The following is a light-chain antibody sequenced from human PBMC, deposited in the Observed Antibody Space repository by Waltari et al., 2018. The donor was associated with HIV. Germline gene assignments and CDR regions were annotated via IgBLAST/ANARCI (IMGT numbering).Light chain of an antibody. CDR2: DVN. CDR3: CSYAGSGTFVV. Sequence: QSALTQPASVSGSPGQSITLSCSGTWSDIGSYDLVSWYQHFPGKAPKRLLYDVNARPSGVSPRYSGSKSGNTASLVISGLQSEDEADYYCCSYAGSGTFVVFGGGTRLTV. CDR1: WSDIGSYDL. V-gene: IGLV2-23*02. J-gene: IGLJ3*02.